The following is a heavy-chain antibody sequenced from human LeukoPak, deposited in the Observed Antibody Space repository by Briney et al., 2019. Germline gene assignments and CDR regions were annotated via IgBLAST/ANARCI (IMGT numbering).Heavy chain of an antibody. CDR2: ISSNRGST. V-gene: IGHV3-64*01. D-gene: IGHD5-12*01. CDR3: ARGQLGDMVATPYY. Sequence: GGSLRLSCAASGFTFSSYAMHWVRQAPGKGLEYVSAISSNRGSTYYANSVKGRFTISRDNSKNTLYLQMGSLRAEDMAVYYCARGQLGDMVATPYYWGQGTLVTVSS. CDR1: GFTFSSYA. J-gene: IGHJ4*02.